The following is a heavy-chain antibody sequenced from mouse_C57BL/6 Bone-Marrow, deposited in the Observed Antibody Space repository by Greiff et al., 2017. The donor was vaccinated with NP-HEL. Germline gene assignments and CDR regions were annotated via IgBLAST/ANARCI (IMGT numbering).Heavy chain of an antibody. CDR1: GYTFTSYW. D-gene: IGHD1-1*01. CDR2: INPSSGYT. V-gene: IGHV1-7*01. CDR3: ARGYYGSSYYFDY. Sequence: VQLQQSGAELAKPGASVKLSCKASGYTFTSYWMHWVKQRPGQGLEWIGYINPSSGYTKYNQKFKDKATLHADKSSSTAYMQLSSLTYEDSAVYYCARGYYGSSYYFDYWGQGTTLTVSS. J-gene: IGHJ2*01.